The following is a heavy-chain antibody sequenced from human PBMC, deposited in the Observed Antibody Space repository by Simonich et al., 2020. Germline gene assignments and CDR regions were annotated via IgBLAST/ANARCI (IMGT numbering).Heavy chain of an antibody. D-gene: IGHD2-15*01. Sequence: QVQLVESGGGVVQPGRSLRLSCAASGFTFSSYAMHWVRQAPGKGLEWVEVIANEGSKKYYADSVKGRFTISRDNSKNTLYLQMNSLRAEDTAVYYCAREGLLLDAFDIWGQGTMVTVSS. CDR2: IANEGSKK. V-gene: IGHV3-30*07. CDR3: AREGLLLDAFDI. CDR1: GFTFSSYA. J-gene: IGHJ3*02.